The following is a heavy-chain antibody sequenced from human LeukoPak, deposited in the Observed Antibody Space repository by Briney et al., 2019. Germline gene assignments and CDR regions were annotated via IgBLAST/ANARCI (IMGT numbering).Heavy chain of an antibody. CDR3: ARGPAGDPFDH. CDR2: IGSSGSPI. Sequence: GGSLRLSCAASGFTFRNYDMNWVRQAPGKGLEWVSFIGSSGSPIYYADSVKGRFTISRDNAKNSLYLQMSSLRVEDTAVYYCARGPAGDPFDHWGQGTLVTVST. V-gene: IGHV3-48*03. CDR1: GFTFRNYD. D-gene: IGHD3-16*01. J-gene: IGHJ4*02.